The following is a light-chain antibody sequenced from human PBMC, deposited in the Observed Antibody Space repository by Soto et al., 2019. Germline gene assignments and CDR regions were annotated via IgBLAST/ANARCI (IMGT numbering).Light chain of an antibody. J-gene: IGKJ5*01. V-gene: IGKV3-11*01. CDR2: DAS. Sequence: EIVLTQSPATLSLSPGERATISCRASQSVSSYLAWYQQKCGQAPRLLIYDASNRATGIPARFSGSGSGTDFTLTISSLEPEDFAVYYCQQRSNWITFGQGTRLEIK. CDR1: QSVSSY. CDR3: QQRSNWIT.